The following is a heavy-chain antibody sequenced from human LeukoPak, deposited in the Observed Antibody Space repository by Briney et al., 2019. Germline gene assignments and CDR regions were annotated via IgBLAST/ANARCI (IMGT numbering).Heavy chain of an antibody. Sequence: PSETLSLTCTVSGGSISSYYWSWIRQPPGKGLEWIGYIYSSGSTNYNPALKSRVTISVDTSKNQFSLRLSSVTAADTAVYYCARDSELRGGAYYYGMDVWGQGTTVTASS. V-gene: IGHV4-59*01. CDR1: GGSISSYY. D-gene: IGHD3-10*01. J-gene: IGHJ6*02. CDR3: ARDSELRGGAYYYGMDV. CDR2: IYSSGST.